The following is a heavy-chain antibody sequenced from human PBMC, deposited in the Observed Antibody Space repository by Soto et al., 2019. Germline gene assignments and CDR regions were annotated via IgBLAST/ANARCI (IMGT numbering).Heavy chain of an antibody. Sequence: GGSLRLSCAASGFTFSSYGMHWVRQAPGKGLEWVAVVWYDGTNKYYADSVKGRFTISRDNSKNTLYLQMNSLRAEDTAVYYCAKDLNNWNYPDYYYYGMDVWGQGTTVTVSS. CDR2: VWYDGTNK. D-gene: IGHD1-7*01. CDR3: AKDLNNWNYPDYYYYGMDV. V-gene: IGHV3-30*02. J-gene: IGHJ6*02. CDR1: GFTFSSYG.